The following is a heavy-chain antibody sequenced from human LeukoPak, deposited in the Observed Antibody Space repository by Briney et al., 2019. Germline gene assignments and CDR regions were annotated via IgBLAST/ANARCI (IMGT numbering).Heavy chain of an antibody. CDR3: VRGALRDCSYTSCTRGNWFDT. CDR2: INADGSAT. J-gene: IGHJ5*02. CDR1: GFTFSSHW. D-gene: IGHD2-2*01. V-gene: IGHV3-74*01. Sequence: GGSLRLSCAASGFTFSSHWMHWVRQAPEKGLGGVSHINADGSATYYAASVKGRFTISRDNARNTLYLQMHSLTAEDTGVYYCVRGALRDCSYTSCTRGNWFDTWGQGTLVTVSS.